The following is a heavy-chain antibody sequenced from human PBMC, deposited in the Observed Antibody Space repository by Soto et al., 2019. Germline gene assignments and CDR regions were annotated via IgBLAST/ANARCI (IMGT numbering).Heavy chain of an antibody. J-gene: IGHJ4*02. CDR1: GYSFTNNY. D-gene: IGHD6-13*01. Sequence: GASVKVSCKASGYSFTNNYIHWVRQAPAQRLEWVAWINTGNGDTKSSQNFQGRVTITRDTSASTAYMELSSLTFEDTAVYYCSSGTRSSWFDYWGQGTLVTVSS. V-gene: IGHV1-3*04. CDR2: INTGNGDT. CDR3: SSGTRSSWFDY.